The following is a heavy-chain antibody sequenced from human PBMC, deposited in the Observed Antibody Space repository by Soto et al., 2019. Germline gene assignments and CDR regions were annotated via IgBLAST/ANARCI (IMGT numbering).Heavy chain of an antibody. D-gene: IGHD5-12*01. V-gene: IGHV1-2*02. CDR1: GYTFTDYS. CDR3: ARDVDGYTHFDS. Sequence: QVQLVQSGAEVKKPGASVKVSCKASGYTFTDYSIHWVRQTHGQGLEWMGRINPDGGGTKYAQKFQGRVTMPSDTSIQTSFMEVTRLTSDDTAMFYCARDVDGYTHFDSWGQGTLITVSS. CDR2: INPDGGGT. J-gene: IGHJ5*01.